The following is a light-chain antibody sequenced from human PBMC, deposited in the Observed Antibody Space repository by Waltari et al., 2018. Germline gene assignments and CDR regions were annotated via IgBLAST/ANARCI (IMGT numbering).Light chain of an antibody. V-gene: IGKV3-11*01. CDR3: NQRATWPRT. J-gene: IGKJ1*01. CDR2: DAS. Sequence: EIVLTQSPATLSLSPGERATLSCRASQSVSSYLAWYQQKPGQAPRPLIYDASTRATGIPARFSGSESGTDVTLTITNLEPEDSAVYYCNQRATWPRTFGQGTKVEIK. CDR1: QSVSSY.